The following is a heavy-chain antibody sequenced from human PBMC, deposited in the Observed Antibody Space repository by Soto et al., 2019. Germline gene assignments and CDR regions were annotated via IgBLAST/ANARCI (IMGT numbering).Heavy chain of an antibody. CDR3: ALSPHNTFYYRYFPS. CDR2: IYWDDDK. V-gene: IGHV2-5*02. Sequence: QITLKESGPPLVKPTQTLTLTCTFSGFSLSTSGVAVAWFRQPPGKALEWLALIYWDDDKRFSPSLKTRLTITKDTSKNQVVLTMTNVDPVDTATYFCALSPHNTFYYRYFPSWGQGTLVTVSS. D-gene: IGHD1-26*01. J-gene: IGHJ5*02. CDR1: GFSLSTSGVA.